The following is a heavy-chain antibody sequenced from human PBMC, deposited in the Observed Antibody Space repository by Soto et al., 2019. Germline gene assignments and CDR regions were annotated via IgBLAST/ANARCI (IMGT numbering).Heavy chain of an antibody. V-gene: IGHV5-51*01. CDR3: ARSPRSSPYFDY. CDR1: GYTFSNFW. D-gene: IGHD6-13*01. CDR2: IYPGDHET. J-gene: IGHJ4*02. Sequence: AESLKISCQSSGYTFSNFWNGWVRQLPGQGLEWMGIIYPGDHETRYSPSFHGKVTISADKSINTAYLQWNSLEASDTAFYFCARSPRSSPYFDYWGQGALVTVSS.